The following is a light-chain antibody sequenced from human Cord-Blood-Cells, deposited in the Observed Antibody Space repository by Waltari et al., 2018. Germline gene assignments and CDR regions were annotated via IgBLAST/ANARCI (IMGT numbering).Light chain of an antibody. CDR3: QQYGSSPPSYT. Sequence: IVLTQSLGTLSLSAGERATFACRASQSVSSSYLAWYQQKPGQAPRLLIYGASSRATGIPDRFSGSGSGTDFTLTISRLEPEDFAVYYCQQYGSSPPSYTFGQGTKLEIK. V-gene: IGKV3-20*01. J-gene: IGKJ2*01. CDR2: GAS. CDR1: QSVSSSY.